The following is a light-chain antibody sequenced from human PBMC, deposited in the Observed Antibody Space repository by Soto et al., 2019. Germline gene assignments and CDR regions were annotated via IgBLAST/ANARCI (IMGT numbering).Light chain of an antibody. Sequence: GDRVTITCRASQSISSYLNWYQQKPGKAPKLLIYAASSLKSGVPSRFSGSGSGTDFTLTISSLQPEDFATYYCQQSYSTLRTFGQGTRWIS. CDR1: QSISSY. V-gene: IGKV1-39*01. CDR2: AAS. CDR3: QQSYSTLRT. J-gene: IGKJ1*01.